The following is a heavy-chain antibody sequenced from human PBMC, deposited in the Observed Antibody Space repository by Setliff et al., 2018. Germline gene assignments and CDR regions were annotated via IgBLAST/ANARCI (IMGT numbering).Heavy chain of an antibody. CDR1: GYSFTTYW. V-gene: IGHV5-10-1*04. D-gene: IGHD5-12*01. Sequence: GASLKISCTGSGYSFTTYWISWVRQMPGKGPEWMGRIDPTDSYTTYSPSLQGQGTISADKSISTAYLQWSSLKASDTAMYYCARGRGYSGYDHFDYWGQGTLVTVSS. J-gene: IGHJ4*02. CDR3: ARGRGYSGYDHFDY. CDR2: IDPTDSYT.